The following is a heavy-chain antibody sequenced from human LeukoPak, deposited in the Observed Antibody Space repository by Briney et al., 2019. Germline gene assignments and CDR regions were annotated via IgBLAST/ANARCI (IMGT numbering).Heavy chain of an antibody. D-gene: IGHD5-18*01. CDR1: GFTFSSYG. Sequence: PGGSLRLSFAASGFTFSSYGMQWGRQAPGKGLEWVAVISYDGSNKYYADSVKGRFTISRDNSKNTLYLQMNSLRAEETAVYYCAKGGYSSYYYYGMDVWGQGTTVTVSS. J-gene: IGHJ6*02. CDR2: ISYDGSNK. CDR3: AKGGYSSYYYYGMDV. V-gene: IGHV3-30*18.